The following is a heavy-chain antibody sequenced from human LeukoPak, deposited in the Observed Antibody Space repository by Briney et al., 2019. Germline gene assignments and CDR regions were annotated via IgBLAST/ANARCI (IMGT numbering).Heavy chain of an antibody. J-gene: IGHJ4*02. V-gene: IGHV1-18*01. CDR2: ISTYNSNT. CDR3: ARMMSIPVAGHRPLFDY. D-gene: IGHD6-19*01. CDR1: GYTFTSYG. Sequence: ASVKVSCKASGYTFTSYGINWVRQAPGQGLEWMGWISTYNSNTNYAQKFQGRVTMTTDTSTSTAYMELRSLRSDDTAVYYCARMMSIPVAGHRPLFDYWGQGTLVRVSS.